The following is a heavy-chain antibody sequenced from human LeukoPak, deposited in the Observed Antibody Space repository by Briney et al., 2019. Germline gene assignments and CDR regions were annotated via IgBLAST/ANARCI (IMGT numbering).Heavy chain of an antibody. Sequence: SETLSLTCAVSGYSISSGYCWGWIRQPPGKGLEWTGSIYHSGSTYYNPSLKSRVTISVDTSKNQFSLKLSSVTAADTAVYYCARVATTTNPPQRPFDYWGQGTLVTVSS. J-gene: IGHJ4*02. CDR3: ARVATTTNPPQRPFDY. V-gene: IGHV4-38-2*01. D-gene: IGHD5-12*01. CDR1: GYSISSGYC. CDR2: IYHSGST.